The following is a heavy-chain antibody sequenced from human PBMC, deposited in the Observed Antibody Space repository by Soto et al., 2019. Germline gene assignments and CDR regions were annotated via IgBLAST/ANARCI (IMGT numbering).Heavy chain of an antibody. CDR3: AKDRVTAVGYDAFDI. CDR2: ISGSGGST. D-gene: IGHD3-22*01. V-gene: IGHV3-23*01. J-gene: IGHJ3*02. Sequence: GGSLRLSCAASGFTLSSYAMSWVRQAPGKGLEWVSGISGSGGSTYYADSVKGRFTISRDNSKNTLYLQMNSLRAEDTAVYYCAKDRVTAVGYDAFDIWGQGTMVTVSS. CDR1: GFTLSSYA.